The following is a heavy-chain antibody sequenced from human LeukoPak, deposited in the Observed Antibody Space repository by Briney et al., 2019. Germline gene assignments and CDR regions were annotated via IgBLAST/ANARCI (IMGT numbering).Heavy chain of an antibody. CDR3: ARQPGGEMANALDY. CDR1: GGSLSTFY. CDR2: IYYRGST. Sequence: SETLSLTCTVSGGSLSTFYWSWIRQPQGKGLEWIGYIYYRGSTTYNPSLKSRVTISVDTSKNQFSLKLSSVTAADTAVYFCARQPGGEMANALDYWGQGTLVTVSS. J-gene: IGHJ4*02. V-gene: IGHV4-59*08. D-gene: IGHD5-24*01.